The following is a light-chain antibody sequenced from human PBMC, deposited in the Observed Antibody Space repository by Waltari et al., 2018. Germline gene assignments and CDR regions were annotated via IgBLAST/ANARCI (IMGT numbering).Light chain of an antibody. CDR1: QSVLYSSNNKNY. J-gene: IGKJ2*01. CDR2: WAS. CDR3: QQYYSTPHT. V-gene: IGKV4-1*01. Sequence: DIVMTQSPDSLAVSLGERATSNCKSSQSVLYSSNNKNYLAWYHQKPGQPPKLLIYWASTRESGVPDRFSGSGSGTDFTLTISSLQAEDVAVYYCQQYYSTPHTFGQGTKLEIK.